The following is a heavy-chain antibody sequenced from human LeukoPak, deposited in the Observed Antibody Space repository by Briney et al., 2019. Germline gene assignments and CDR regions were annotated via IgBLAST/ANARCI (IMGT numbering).Heavy chain of an antibody. D-gene: IGHD3-22*01. Sequence: GGSLRLSCAASGFTFISYGMSWVRQAPGKGLEWVSAISGSGGSTYYADSVKGRFTISRDNSKNTLYLQMNSLRAEDTAVYYCAKYYYDSSGLDWGQGTLVTVSS. J-gene: IGHJ4*02. V-gene: IGHV3-23*01. CDR3: AKYYYDSSGLD. CDR1: GFTFISYG. CDR2: ISGSGGST.